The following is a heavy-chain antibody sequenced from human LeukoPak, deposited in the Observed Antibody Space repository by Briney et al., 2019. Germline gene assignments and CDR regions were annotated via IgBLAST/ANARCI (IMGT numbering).Heavy chain of an antibody. CDR1: GFLFSMYD. D-gene: IGHD1-26*01. CDR2: ISYDGSNK. Sequence: GGTLRLSCAASGFLFSMYDMSWVRQAPGKGLEWVAVISYDGSNKYYADSVKGRFTISRDNSKNTLYLQMNSLRAEDTAVYYCVKGATTYYYYYMDVWGKGTTVTVSS. J-gene: IGHJ6*03. CDR3: VKGATTYYYYYMDV. V-gene: IGHV3-30*03.